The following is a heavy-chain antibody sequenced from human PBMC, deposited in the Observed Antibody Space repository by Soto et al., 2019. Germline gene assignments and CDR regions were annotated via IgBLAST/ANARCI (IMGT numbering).Heavy chain of an antibody. D-gene: IGHD6-19*01. CDR3: ARAEIAVAGTALDY. J-gene: IGHJ4*02. Sequence: ASVKVSCKASGYTFTGYYMHWVRQAPGQGLEWMGWINPNSGGTNYAQKFQGRVTMTRDTSISTAYMELSRLRSGDTAVYYCARAEIAVAGTALDYWGQGTLVTVSS. V-gene: IGHV1-2*02. CDR2: INPNSGGT. CDR1: GYTFTGYY.